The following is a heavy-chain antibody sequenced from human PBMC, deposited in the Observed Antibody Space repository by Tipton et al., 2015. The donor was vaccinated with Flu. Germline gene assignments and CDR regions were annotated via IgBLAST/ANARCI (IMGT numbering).Heavy chain of an antibody. CDR2: IKGDGSVK. CDR3: ARDRDYSSPSASSGTTAWYDAYDI. CDR1: GFTFSSYW. D-gene: IGHD1-1*01. Sequence: GSLRLSCAASGFTFSSYWMTWVRQAPGKELEWVANIKGDGSVKHYLDSVEGRFTIFRDNAKNSLYLQMNSLRADDTAVYYCARDRDYSSPSASSGTTAWYDAYDIWGQGTVVTVSS. J-gene: IGHJ3*02. V-gene: IGHV3-7*01.